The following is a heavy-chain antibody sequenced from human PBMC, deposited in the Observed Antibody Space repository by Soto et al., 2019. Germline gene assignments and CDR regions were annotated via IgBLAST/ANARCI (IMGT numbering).Heavy chain of an antibody. CDR2: ISYDGSNK. CDR3: ARVSGSYYYYGMDV. J-gene: IGHJ6*02. D-gene: IGHD6-25*01. V-gene: IGHV3-30-3*01. CDR1: GFTFSNYD. Sequence: GGSLRLSCAASGFTFSNYDMHWVRQAPGKGLEWVAVISYDGSNKYYADSVKGRFTISRDNSKNTLYLQMNSLRAEDTAVYYCARVSGSYYYYGMDVWGQGTTVTVSS.